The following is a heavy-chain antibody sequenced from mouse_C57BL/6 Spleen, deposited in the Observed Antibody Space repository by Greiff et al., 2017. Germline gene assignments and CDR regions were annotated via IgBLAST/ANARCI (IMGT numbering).Heavy chain of an antibody. CDR1: GFSLTSYG. CDR3: ARNWERYWYFEV. CDR2: IWSGGST. J-gene: IGHJ1*03. V-gene: IGHV2-2*01. D-gene: IGHD4-1*01. Sequence: VKLVESGPGLVQPSQRLSITCTVSGFSLTSYGVHWVRQSPGKGLEWLGVIWSGGSTDYNAAFISRLSISKNNSKSQVFFKMNNRQADDTAIYYWARNWERYWYFEVWGTATTVTVST.